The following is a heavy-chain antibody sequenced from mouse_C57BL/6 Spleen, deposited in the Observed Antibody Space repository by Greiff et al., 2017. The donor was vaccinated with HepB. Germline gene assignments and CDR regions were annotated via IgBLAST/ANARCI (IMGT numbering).Heavy chain of an antibody. CDR3: ARSVYYSNLYYFDY. CDR2: INPYNGGT. D-gene: IGHD2-5*01. Sequence: EVQLQQSGPVLVKPGASVKMSCKASGYTFTDYYMNWVKQSHGKSLEWIGVINPYNGGTSYNQKFKGKATLTVDKSSSTAYMELNSLTSEDSAVYYCARSVYYSNLYYFDYWGQGTTLTVSS. V-gene: IGHV1-19*01. J-gene: IGHJ2*01. CDR1: GYTFTDYY.